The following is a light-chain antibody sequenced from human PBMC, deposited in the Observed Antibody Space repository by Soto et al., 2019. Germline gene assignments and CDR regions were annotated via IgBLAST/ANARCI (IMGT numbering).Light chain of an antibody. V-gene: IGKV3-20*01. CDR2: AS. J-gene: IGKJ3*01. Sequence: EIVLTQSPGTLSLSPGERATLSCRASQSVSDSYLAWYQQKPGQAPRLLIYASSRATGIPDRFSGSGSGTDFTLTISRLEPDYFAVYYCQHYSPSALFGPGTKVDIK. CDR3: QHYSPSAL. CDR1: QSVSDSY.